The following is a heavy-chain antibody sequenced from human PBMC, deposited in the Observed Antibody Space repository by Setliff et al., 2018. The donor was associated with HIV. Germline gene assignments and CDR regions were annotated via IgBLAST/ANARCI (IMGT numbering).Heavy chain of an antibody. V-gene: IGHV4-38-2*01. CDR2: IYHAGNT. J-gene: IGHJ3*02. D-gene: IGHD4-17*01. CDR1: GYSLTTGHY. Sequence: PSETLSLTCAVSGYSLTTGHYWGWIRQPPGKGLEWIGYIYHAGNTYYNPSLKSRVTISVDTSKNQISLRLNSLTAADTAVYYCARGTTLNVVPDAFDIWGQGTMVTVSS. CDR3: ARGTTLNVVPDAFDI.